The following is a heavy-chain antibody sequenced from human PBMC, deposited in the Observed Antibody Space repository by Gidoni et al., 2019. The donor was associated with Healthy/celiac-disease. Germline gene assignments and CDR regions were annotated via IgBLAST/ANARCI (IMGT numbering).Heavy chain of an antibody. CDR2: IRSKANSYAT. D-gene: IGHD4-17*01. CDR1: GFTFSGSA. CDR3: TRGTYYGDYNYFDY. J-gene: IGHJ4*02. V-gene: IGHV3-73*01. Sequence: EVQLVESGGGLVQPGGSLKLSCAASGFTFSGSAMHWVRQASGKGLEWVGRIRSKANSYATAYAASVKGRFTISRDDSKNTAYLQMNSLKTEDTAVYYCTRGTYYGDYNYFDYWGQGTLVTVSS.